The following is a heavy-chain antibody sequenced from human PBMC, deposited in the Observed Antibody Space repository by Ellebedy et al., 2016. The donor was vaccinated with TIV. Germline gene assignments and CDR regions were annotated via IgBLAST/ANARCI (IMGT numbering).Heavy chain of an antibody. CDR2: IFSAADGGET. J-gene: IGHJ3*02. D-gene: IGHD6-13*01. CDR3: AKRSAAGREAGAFDI. V-gene: IGHV3-53*05. Sequence: PGGSLRLSCAASGFTVTTNYMNWVRQAPGKGLEWVSVIFSAADGGETHYADSVKGRFTISRDNSKNTLFLQMNSLRAEDTAVYYCAKRSAAGREAGAFDIWGQGTMVTVSS. CDR1: GFTVTTNY.